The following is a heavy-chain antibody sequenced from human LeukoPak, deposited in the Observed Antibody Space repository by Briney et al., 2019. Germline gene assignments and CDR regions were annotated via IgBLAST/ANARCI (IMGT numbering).Heavy chain of an antibody. CDR2: ISYDGSNK. D-gene: IGHD6-6*01. CDR1: GFTFSSYA. V-gene: IGHV3-30-3*01. J-gene: IGHJ4*02. CDR3: ARGEYSSSFGLFDY. Sequence: PGRSLRLSCAASGFTFSSYAMHWVRQAPGKGLEWVAVISYDGSNKYYADSVKGRFTISRDNSKNALYLQMNSLRAEDTAVYYCARGEYSSSFGLFDYWGQGTLVTVSS.